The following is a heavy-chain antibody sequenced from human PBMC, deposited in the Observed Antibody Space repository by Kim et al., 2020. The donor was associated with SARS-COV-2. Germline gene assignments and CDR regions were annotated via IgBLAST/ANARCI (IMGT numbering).Heavy chain of an antibody. J-gene: IGHJ4*02. Sequence: GGSLRLSCVASGFSFSDNYMDWVRQAPGKGLEWVGRIRNKPNSYTTEYAPSVKGRFTVSRDDSKNSLYLQMDSLKPEDTAMYYFGKGHRVLDSWGQGTLVPVSS. CDR3: GKGHRVLDS. V-gene: IGHV3-72*01. CDR2: IRNKPNSYTT. CDR1: GFSFSDNY.